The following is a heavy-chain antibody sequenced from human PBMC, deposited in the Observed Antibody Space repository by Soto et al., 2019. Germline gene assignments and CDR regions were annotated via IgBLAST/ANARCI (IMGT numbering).Heavy chain of an antibody. CDR1: GGSISSGDYY. V-gene: IGHV4-30-4*01. CDR2: IYYSEST. D-gene: IGHD3-22*01. CDR3: VRGWYYYDRSGFYHS. J-gene: IGHJ4*02. Sequence: PSETLSLTCTVSGGSISSGDYYWSWIRQPPGKGLEWIGYIYYSESTYYNPSLKSRVTISVDTSKNQFSLKLSSVTAADTAVYYCVRGWYYYDRSGFYHSWGQGTLVTVSS.